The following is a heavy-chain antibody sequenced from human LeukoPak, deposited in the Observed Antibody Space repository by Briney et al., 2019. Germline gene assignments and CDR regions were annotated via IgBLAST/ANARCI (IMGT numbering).Heavy chain of an antibody. CDR2: ISSVSSTI. CDR3: ARVHGGYPFDQ. D-gene: IGHD2-15*01. V-gene: IGHV3-11*04. CDR1: GFTFSDYY. Sequence: GRSLRLSCAASGFTFSDYYMSWIRQAPGKGLEWISFISSVSSTIFYADSVKGRFNISRDNVKNSLYLQMNGLRAEDTAVYYCARVHGGYPFDQWGQGTLVTVSS. J-gene: IGHJ4*02.